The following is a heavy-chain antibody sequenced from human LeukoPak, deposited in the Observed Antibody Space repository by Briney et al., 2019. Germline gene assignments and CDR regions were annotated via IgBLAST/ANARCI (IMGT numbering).Heavy chain of an antibody. V-gene: IGHV1-69*13. J-gene: IGHJ6*02. CDR3: ARVALGRRWLQTSYYYGMDV. D-gene: IGHD5-24*01. CDR2: IIPIFGTG. Sequence: SVKVSCKASGYTFTSYGISWVRQAPGQGLEWMGGIIPIFGTGNYAQKFQGRVTITADESTSTAYMELSSLRSEDTAVYYCARVALGRRWLQTSYYYGMDVWGQGTTVTVSS. CDR1: GYTFTSYG.